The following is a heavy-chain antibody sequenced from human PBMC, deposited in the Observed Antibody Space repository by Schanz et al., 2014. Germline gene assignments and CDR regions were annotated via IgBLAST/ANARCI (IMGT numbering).Heavy chain of an antibody. CDR3: ARGTMPGTFDI. D-gene: IGHD2-2*01. J-gene: IGHJ3*02. CDR1: GGTFSSDT. CDR2: ISAYNGHT. V-gene: IGHV1-69*02. Sequence: QVHLVQSGAEVKKPGSSVKVSCKASGGTFSSDTFSWVRQAPGQGLEWMGWISAYNGHTDYAQKLQGRVTFTADKSTSTAYMELSSLRYEDTALYYCARGTMPGTFDIWGQGTMVTVSS.